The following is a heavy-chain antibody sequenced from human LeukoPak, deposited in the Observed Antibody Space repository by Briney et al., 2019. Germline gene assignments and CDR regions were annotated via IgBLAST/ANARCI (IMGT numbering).Heavy chain of an antibody. V-gene: IGHV1-2*02. J-gene: IGHJ5*02. CDR2: INPNSGGT. CDR1: GYTFTGYY. Sequence: ASVKVSCKASGYTFTGYYMHWVRQAPGQGLEWMGWINPNSGGTNYAQKFQGRVTMTRDTSISTAYMELSRLRSDDTAVYYCARDHSPKFLGFDPWGQGTLVTVSS. D-gene: IGHD2-15*01. CDR3: ARDHSPKFLGFDP.